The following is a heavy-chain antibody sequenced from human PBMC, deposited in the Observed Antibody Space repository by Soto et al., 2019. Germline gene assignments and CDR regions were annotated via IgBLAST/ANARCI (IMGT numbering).Heavy chain of an antibody. J-gene: IGHJ4*02. CDR1: GYTFTNYD. CDR3: ARDWFGIDY. Sequence: QVQLVQSGAEVKKPGASVKVSCKASGYTFTNYDIHWVRQATGQGLEWMGWMNPDSGNTGQSKQFQGRVTMTRDTSISTAYMEMSSLRSEDTAVYYCARDWFGIDYWGQGTLVTVSS. D-gene: IGHD3-16*01. V-gene: IGHV1-8*01. CDR2: MNPDSGNT.